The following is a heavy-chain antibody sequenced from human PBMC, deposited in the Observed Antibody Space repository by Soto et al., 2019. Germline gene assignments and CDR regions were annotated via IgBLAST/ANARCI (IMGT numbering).Heavy chain of an antibody. Sequence: GASVKVSCKASGGTFSSYAISWVRQAPGQGLEWMGGIIPIFGTANYAQKFQGRVTITADESTSTAYMELSSLRSEDTAVYYCARVGVELSFRPHEIFDHLRGGYYYGMDVWGQGTTVTVSS. V-gene: IGHV1-69*13. D-gene: IGHD3-10*01. CDR1: GGTFSSYA. J-gene: IGHJ6*02. CDR2: IIPIFGTA. CDR3: ARVGVELSFRPHEIFDHLRGGYYYGMDV.